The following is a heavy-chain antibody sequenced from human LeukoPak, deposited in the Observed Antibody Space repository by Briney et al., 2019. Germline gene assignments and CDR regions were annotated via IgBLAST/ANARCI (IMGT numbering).Heavy chain of an antibody. CDR3: ARAHELYYYDSSGYSTSDY. CDR2: ISSSSTNI. D-gene: IGHD3-22*01. J-gene: IGHJ4*02. CDR1: GFTFSSYS. Sequence: GGSLRLSCAASGFTFSSYSMNWVRQPPGKGLEWVSSISSSSTNIYYADSVKGRLTISRDNAKNPLYLKMNSLRAEDTAVYYCARAHELYYYDSSGYSTSDYWGQGTLVTVSS. V-gene: IGHV3-21*01.